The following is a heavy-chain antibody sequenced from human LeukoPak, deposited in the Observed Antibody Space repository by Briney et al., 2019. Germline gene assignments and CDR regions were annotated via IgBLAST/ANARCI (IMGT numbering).Heavy chain of an antibody. Sequence: GESLRLSCAASGFIVSSNYMSWVRQATGKGLEWVSVIYTGGSTYYADSVKGRFTISRDNSKNTLYLQMNSLRAEDTAVYYCARVRSGEYFDYWGQGTLVTVSS. V-gene: IGHV3-66*01. D-gene: IGHD6-25*01. CDR3: ARVRSGEYFDY. CDR1: GFIVSSNY. J-gene: IGHJ4*02. CDR2: IYTGGST.